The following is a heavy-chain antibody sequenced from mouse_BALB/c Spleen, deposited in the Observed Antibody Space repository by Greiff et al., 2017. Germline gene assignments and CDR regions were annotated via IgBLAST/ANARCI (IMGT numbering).Heavy chain of an antibody. CDR3: ATYYYGSRYYFDY. CDR2: INPSTGYT. Sequence: QVQLQQSGAELAKPGASVKMSCKASGYTFTSYWMHWVKQRPGQGLEWIGYINPSTGYTEYNQKFKDKATLTADKSSSTAYMQLSSLTSEDSAVYYCATYYYGSRYYFDYWGQGTTLTVSS. V-gene: IGHV1-7*01. D-gene: IGHD1-1*01. J-gene: IGHJ2*01. CDR1: GYTFTSYW.